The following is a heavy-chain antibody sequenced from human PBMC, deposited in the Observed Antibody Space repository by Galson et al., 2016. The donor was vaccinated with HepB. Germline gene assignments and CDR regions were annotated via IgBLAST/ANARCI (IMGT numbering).Heavy chain of an antibody. V-gene: IGHV3-30-3*01. D-gene: IGHD3-22*01. CDR3: ARIGGSSGHSGIDY. CDR1: GFTFSNYA. CDR2: ISYDGTQK. Sequence: SLRLSCAASGFTFSNYAMNWVRQAPGKGLEWVAVISYDGTQKYYADSVKGRFSISRDNSKNTMYMQMDSLRAEDTAVYYCARIGGSSGHSGIDYWGQGTLVTVSS. J-gene: IGHJ4*02.